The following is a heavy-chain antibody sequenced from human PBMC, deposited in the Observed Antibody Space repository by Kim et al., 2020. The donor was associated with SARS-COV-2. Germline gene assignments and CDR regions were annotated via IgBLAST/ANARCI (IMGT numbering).Heavy chain of an antibody. J-gene: IGHJ4*02. CDR2: ISPNFGKT. Sequence: SVKVSCKASGGTFGTYTITWVRQAPGQGLEWMGGISPNFGKTDYAQNFQGRVTISADESTTTAYMELSSLRSEDTAVYYCAKKEIVGPLDYWGQGTLVAVSS. CDR3: AKKEIVGPLDY. D-gene: IGHD2-15*01. CDR1: GGTFGTYT. V-gene: IGHV1-69*13.